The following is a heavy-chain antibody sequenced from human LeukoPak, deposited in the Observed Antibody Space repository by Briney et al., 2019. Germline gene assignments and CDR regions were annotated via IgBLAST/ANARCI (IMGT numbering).Heavy chain of an antibody. CDR2: IIPIFGTA. CDR1: GGTFSSYA. CDR3: ARSSSPRYHYYGMDV. Sequence: GASVKVSCKASGGTFSSYAISWVRQAPGQGLEWMGGIIPIFGTANYAQKFQGRVTITANESTSTAYMELSSLRSEDTAVFYCARSSSPRYHYYGMDVWGQGTTVTVSS. D-gene: IGHD6-13*01. J-gene: IGHJ6*02. V-gene: IGHV1-69*13.